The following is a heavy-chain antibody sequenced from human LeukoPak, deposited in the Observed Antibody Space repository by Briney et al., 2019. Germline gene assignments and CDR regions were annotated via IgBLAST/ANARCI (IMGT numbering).Heavy chain of an antibody. CDR2: ITGSGGST. CDR3: AKSVIAGVYASFDY. D-gene: IGHD2-21*01. CDR1: RLTLSNYA. J-gene: IGHJ4*02. V-gene: IGHV3-23*01. Sequence: PGGSLRLSCAASRLTLSNYAMSWVRQAPGKGLEWVSAITGSGGSTYYADSVKGRFTISRDNSKNTLYLQMNSLRAEDTAVCYCAKSVIAGVYASFDYWGQGTLVTVSS.